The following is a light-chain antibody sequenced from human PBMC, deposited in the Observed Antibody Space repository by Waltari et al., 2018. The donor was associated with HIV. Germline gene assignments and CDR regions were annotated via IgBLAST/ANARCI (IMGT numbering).Light chain of an antibody. CDR3: CSYGGSYTWV. J-gene: IGLJ3*02. CDR2: DVS. V-gene: IGLV2-11*01. CDR1: ARYTGCYNY. Sequence: QLAWPKPPSFSWSSALQATLPFPETARYTGCYNYVHCYQHHPGKAPNLMIYDVSTRRSWVPSRFSASESANTASLTISGLQAEDEADYYCCSYGGSYTWVFGGGTKLTVL.